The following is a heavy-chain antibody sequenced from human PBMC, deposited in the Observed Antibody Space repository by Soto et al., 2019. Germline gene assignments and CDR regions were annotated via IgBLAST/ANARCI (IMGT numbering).Heavy chain of an antibody. V-gene: IGHV4-59*01. CDR1: GGCINSYY. CDR3: ARESSSWYGDYYYGMDV. D-gene: IGHD6-13*01. J-gene: IGHJ6*02. Sequence: SETLSLTCTVSGGCINSYYWSWIRQPPGKGLEWIGYIYYSGSTNYNPSLKSRVTISVDTSKNQFSLKLSSVTAADTAVYYCARESSSWYGDYYYGMDVWGQGTTVTVSS. CDR2: IYYSGST.